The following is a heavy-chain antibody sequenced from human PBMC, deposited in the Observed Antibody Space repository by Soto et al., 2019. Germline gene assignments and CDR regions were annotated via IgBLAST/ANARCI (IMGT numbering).Heavy chain of an antibody. J-gene: IGHJ4*02. V-gene: IGHV1-69*01. D-gene: IGHD3-22*01. CDR2: IIPIFGTA. CDR1: GGTFSSYA. CDR3: ARGGYYYDSSGYYYGGY. Sequence: QVQLVQSGAEVKKPGSSVKVSCKASGGTFSSYAISWVRQAPGQGLEWMGGIIPIFGTANYEQKFQGRVTITADESTSTAYMELSSLRSEDTAVYYCARGGYYYDSSGYYYGGYWGQGTLVTVSS.